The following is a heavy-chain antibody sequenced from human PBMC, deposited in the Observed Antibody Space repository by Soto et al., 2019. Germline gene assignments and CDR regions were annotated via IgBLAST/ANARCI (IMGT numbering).Heavy chain of an antibody. V-gene: IGHV2-5*02. Sequence: QITLNESGPTQVKPRQTLTLTCTFSGFSLTTSGVGVGWIRPSPGKAPEWLALIYWDDDTRYSPSLKTRLTITKDTSKNQVVLRMADWDPADTATYYCAHRVLRTVFGLVTTTAIYFDFWGQGTPVAVSS. J-gene: IGHJ4*02. CDR2: IYWDDDT. D-gene: IGHD3-3*01. CDR3: AHRVLRTVFGLVTTTAIYFDF. CDR1: GFSLTTSGVG.